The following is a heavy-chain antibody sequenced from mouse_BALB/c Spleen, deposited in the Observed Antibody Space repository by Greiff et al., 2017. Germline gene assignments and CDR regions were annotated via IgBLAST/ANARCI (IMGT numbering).Heavy chain of an antibody. D-gene: IGHD1-1*01. CDR2: ISSGSSTI. Sequence: EVQRVESGGGLVQPGGSRKLSCAASGFTFSSFGMHWVRQAPEKGLEWVAYISSGSSTIYYADTVKGRFTISRDNPKNTLFLQMTSLRSEDTAMYYCARSDYYGTDYWGQGTTLAVSS. J-gene: IGHJ2*01. CDR3: ARSDYYGTDY. V-gene: IGHV5-17*02. CDR1: GFTFSSFG.